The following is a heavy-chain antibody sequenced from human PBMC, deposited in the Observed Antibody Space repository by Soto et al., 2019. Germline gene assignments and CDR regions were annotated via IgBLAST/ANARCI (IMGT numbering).Heavy chain of an antibody. CDR1: GGSISSYY. V-gene: IGHV4-59*01. CDR3: ARAQGVATIVFKRSSGGAFDI. D-gene: IGHD5-12*01. Sequence: PSETLSLTCTVSGGSISSYYWSWIRQPPGKGLEWIGYIYYSGSTNYNPSLKSRVTISVDTSKNQFSLKLSSVTAADTAVYYCARAQGVATIVFKRSSGGAFDIWGQGTMVTVSS. CDR2: IYYSGST. J-gene: IGHJ3*02.